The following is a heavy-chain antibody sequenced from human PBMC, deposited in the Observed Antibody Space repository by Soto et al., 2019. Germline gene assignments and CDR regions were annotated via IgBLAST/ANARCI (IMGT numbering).Heavy chain of an antibody. Sequence: SETLSLTCAVYGGSFSGYYWSWIRQPPGKGLEWIGEINHSGSTNYNPSLKSRVTISVDTSKNQFSLKLSSVTAADTAVYYCARGPGYCSSTSCYTGTWFDPWGQGTLVTVSS. D-gene: IGHD2-2*02. CDR1: GGSFSGYY. CDR3: ARGPGYCSSTSCYTGTWFDP. V-gene: IGHV4-34*01. J-gene: IGHJ5*02. CDR2: INHSGST.